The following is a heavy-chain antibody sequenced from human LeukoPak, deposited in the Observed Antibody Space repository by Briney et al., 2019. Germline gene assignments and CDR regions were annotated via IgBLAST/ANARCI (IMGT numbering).Heavy chain of an antibody. V-gene: IGHV1-46*01. CDR2: INPSGGSA. Sequence: ASVRVSCKASGYSFTNYYMHWVRQAPGQGLEWMGMINPSGGSATYAQKFQGRVTMTRDMSASTVYMELSSLTSEDTAVYYCARTRGYYFDYWGQGTLVTVSS. CDR3: ARTRGYYFDY. J-gene: IGHJ4*02. CDR1: GYSFTNYY.